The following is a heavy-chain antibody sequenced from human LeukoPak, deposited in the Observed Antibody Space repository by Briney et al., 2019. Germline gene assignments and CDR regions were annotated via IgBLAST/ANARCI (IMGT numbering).Heavy chain of an antibody. CDR2: ISGSGDST. J-gene: IGHJ4*02. Sequence: GGSLGLSCAASGFTFSSYAMSWVRQAPGKGLEWVSAISGSGDSTYYGDSVKGRFTISRDNSKNTLYLQMNSLRAEDTAVYYCASRLDYSSSWYEFEYWGQGTLVTVSS. CDR1: GFTFSSYA. CDR3: ASRLDYSSSWYEFEY. D-gene: IGHD6-13*01. V-gene: IGHV3-23*01.